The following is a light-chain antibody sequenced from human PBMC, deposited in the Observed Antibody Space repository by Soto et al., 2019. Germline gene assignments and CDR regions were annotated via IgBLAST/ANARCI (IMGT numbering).Light chain of an antibody. CDR2: GAS. J-gene: IGKJ4*01. CDR1: QIINTY. V-gene: IGKV1-39*01. CDR3: HQSYSTPLS. Sequence: DIQMTQSPYSLSASVGDRGRIPCRASQIINTYLNWYQQKPGKAPKLLIYGASSLQSGVPSRFSGSGSGTDFTLIISSLQAEDFATYYCHQSYSTPLSFGGGTKVEIK.